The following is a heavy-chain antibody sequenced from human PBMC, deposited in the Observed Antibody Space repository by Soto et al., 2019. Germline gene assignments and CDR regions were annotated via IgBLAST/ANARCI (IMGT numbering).Heavy chain of an antibody. D-gene: IGHD2-15*01. CDR2: IYHSGST. V-gene: IGHV4-30-2*01. J-gene: IGHJ5*02. Sequence: NPSDTLSLTCAVSCGSIRSGGYSWIFIRHPPWKGLEWIGYIYHSGSTYYNPSLKSRVTISVDRSKNQFSLKLSSVTAADTAFYYCARVGYCSGGRCYQPFDTWGQGTLVTVSS. CDR3: ARVGYCSGGRCYQPFDT. CDR1: CGSIRSGGYS.